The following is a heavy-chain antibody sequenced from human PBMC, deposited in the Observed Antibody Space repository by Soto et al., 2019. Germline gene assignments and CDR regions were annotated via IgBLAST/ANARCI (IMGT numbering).Heavy chain of an antibody. D-gene: IGHD4-17*01. V-gene: IGHV4-61*01. Sequence: SGTLFLPRTVSGVPVRRGCFYWGWIRQPPGKGLEWIGYIYYSGSTNYNPSLKSRVTISVDTSKNQFSLKLSSVTAADTAVYYCARVYDYFDYWGQGTLVSVSS. CDR3: ARVYDYFDY. J-gene: IGHJ4*02. CDR1: GVPVRRGCFY. CDR2: IYYSGST.